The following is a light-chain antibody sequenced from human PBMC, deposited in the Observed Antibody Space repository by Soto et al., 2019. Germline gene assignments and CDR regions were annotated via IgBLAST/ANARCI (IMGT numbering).Light chain of an antibody. CDR1: QGIRSD. CDR3: LQDYNYPRT. Sequence: AIQMTQYPSSLSASIGDRVTISCRASQGIRSDLAWYQQKPGKAPNLLIYAASSLQSGVPSRFSGSGSGTDFTLTISSXQPEDFATYYCLQDYNYPRTFGQGTKVDTK. J-gene: IGKJ1*01. V-gene: IGKV1-6*01. CDR2: AAS.